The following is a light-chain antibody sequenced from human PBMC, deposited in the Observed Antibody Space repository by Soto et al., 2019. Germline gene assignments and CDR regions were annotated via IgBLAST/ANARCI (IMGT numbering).Light chain of an antibody. CDR2: DVS. CDR1: SSDVGGYNY. Sequence: QSALTQPASMSGSPGQSITISCTGTSSDVGGYNYVSWYQQHPGTAPKLIIYDVSDRPSGVSDRFSGSKSGNTASLTISGLQSEDEADYYCTSYSGSTTLGVFGTGTKVTVL. CDR3: TSYSGSTTLGV. J-gene: IGLJ1*01. V-gene: IGLV2-14*03.